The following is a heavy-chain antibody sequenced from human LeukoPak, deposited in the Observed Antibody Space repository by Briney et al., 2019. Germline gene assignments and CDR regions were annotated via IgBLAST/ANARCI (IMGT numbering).Heavy chain of an antibody. CDR2: ISGSGPYT. CDR3: AKHGYCSGTSCFFEF. Sequence: GGSLSLLCAASGFPFSTYAKSWVRQAPGKGLEWVSAISGSGPYTFYTDSAKGRFTISRDSSKNTLYLQMNSLRAEDTALYCCAKHGYCSGTSCFFEFWGQEAQCTVSS. D-gene: IGHD2-2*03. CDR1: GFPFSTYA. J-gene: IGHJ4*02. V-gene: IGHV3-23*01.